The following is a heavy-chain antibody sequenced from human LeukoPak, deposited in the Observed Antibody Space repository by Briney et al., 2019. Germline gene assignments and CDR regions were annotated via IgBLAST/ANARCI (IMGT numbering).Heavy chain of an antibody. Sequence: GGSLRLSCAASGFTFSSYWMSWVRQAPGKGLEWVANIKQDGSEKYYVDSVKGRFTISRDNAKNSLYLQMNSLRAEDTAVYYCARVNDHGSCWYKYTVYYYYGMDVWGQGTTVTVSS. J-gene: IGHJ6*02. CDR2: IKQDGSEK. CDR1: GFTFSSYW. V-gene: IGHV3-7*01. CDR3: ARVNDHGSCWYKYTVYYYYGMDV. D-gene: IGHD6-19*01.